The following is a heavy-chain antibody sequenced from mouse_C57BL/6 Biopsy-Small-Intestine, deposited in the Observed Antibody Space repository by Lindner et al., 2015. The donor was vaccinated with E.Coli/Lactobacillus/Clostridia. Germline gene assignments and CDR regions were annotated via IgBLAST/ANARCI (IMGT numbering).Heavy chain of an antibody. D-gene: IGHD4-1*02. Sequence: VQLQESGPELAKPGASVKLSCKASGYTFTNYDINWVVQRPGQGLEWIGWIYPGDDSTKYNEKFKDKATLTVDTSSSTAYMELHSLTSEDSAVYFCARWGLNWHHLDYWGQGTTLTVSS. J-gene: IGHJ2*01. V-gene: IGHV1-85*01. CDR1: GYTFTNYD. CDR3: ARWGLNWHHLDY. CDR2: IYPGDDST.